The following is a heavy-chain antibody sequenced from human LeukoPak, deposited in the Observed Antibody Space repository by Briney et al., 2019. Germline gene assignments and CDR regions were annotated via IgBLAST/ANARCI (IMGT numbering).Heavy chain of an antibody. CDR1: GFTFSDYA. Sequence: PGETLRLSCTAAGFTFSDYAVAWVRQAPGKGLEWVGFIRNQANGRTADYAASVKGRFTISRDDSKTIAYLQMNSLKTEDTAVYFCSRAYSTGWLGINDYWGQGALVTVSS. D-gene: IGHD6-19*01. CDR3: SRAYSTGWLGINDY. J-gene: IGHJ4*02. V-gene: IGHV3-49*04. CDR2: IRNQANGRTA.